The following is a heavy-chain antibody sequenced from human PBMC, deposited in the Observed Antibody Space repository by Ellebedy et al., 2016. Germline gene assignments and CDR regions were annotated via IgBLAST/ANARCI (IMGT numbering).Heavy chain of an antibody. CDR2: ISSSGSTI. Sequence: GESLKISXAASGFTFSDYYMSWIRQAPGKGLEWVSYISSSGSTIYYADSVKGRFTISRDNAKNSLYLQMNSLKTEDTAVYYCTRVDRYDFWSGYSPDYWGQGTLVTVSS. D-gene: IGHD3-3*01. CDR1: GFTFSDYY. J-gene: IGHJ4*02. V-gene: IGHV3-11*01. CDR3: TRVDRYDFWSGYSPDY.